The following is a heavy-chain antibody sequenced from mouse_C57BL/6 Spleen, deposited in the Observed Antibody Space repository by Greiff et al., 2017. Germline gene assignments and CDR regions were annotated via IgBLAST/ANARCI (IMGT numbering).Heavy chain of an antibody. CDR2: ISDGGSYT. CDR1: GFTFSSYA. CDR3: AREDSNYVWFAY. Sequence: EVQLVESGGGLVKPGGSLKLSCAASGFTFSSYAMSWVRQTPEKRLEWVATISDGGSYTYYPDNVKGRFTISRDNAKTNLYLQMSHLKSEDTAMYYCAREDSNYVWFAYWGQGTLVTVSA. J-gene: IGHJ3*01. V-gene: IGHV5-4*01. D-gene: IGHD2-5*01.